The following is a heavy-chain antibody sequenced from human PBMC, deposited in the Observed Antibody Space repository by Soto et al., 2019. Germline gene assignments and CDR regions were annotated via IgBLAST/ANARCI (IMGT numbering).Heavy chain of an antibody. J-gene: IGHJ6*02. V-gene: IGHV4-59*01. CDR1: GGSISSYY. Sequence: ETLSLTCTVSGGSISSYYWSWIRQPPGKGLEWIGYIYYSGSTNYNPSLKSRVTISVDTSKNQFSLKLSSVTAADTAVYYCARLRVVRGGDYGMDVWGQGTTVTVSS. D-gene: IGHD3-10*01. CDR2: IYYSGST. CDR3: ARLRVVRGGDYGMDV.